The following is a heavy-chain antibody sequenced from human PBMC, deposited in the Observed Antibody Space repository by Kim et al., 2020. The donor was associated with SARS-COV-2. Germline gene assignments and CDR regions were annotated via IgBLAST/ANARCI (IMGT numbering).Heavy chain of an antibody. CDR2: INHSGST. CDR1: GGSFSGYY. V-gene: IGHV4-34*01. Sequence: SETLSLTCAVYGGSFSGYYWSWIRQPPGKGLEWIGEINHSGSTNYNPSLKSRVTISVDTSKNQFSLKLSSVTAADTAVYYCASSIVVVPAAMIDYWGQGT. CDR3: ASSIVVVPAAMIDY. D-gene: IGHD2-2*01. J-gene: IGHJ4*02.